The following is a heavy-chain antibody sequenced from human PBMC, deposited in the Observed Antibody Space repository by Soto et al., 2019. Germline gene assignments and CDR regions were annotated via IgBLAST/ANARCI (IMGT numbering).Heavy chain of an antibody. CDR1: GFTFSSSA. D-gene: IGHD4-17*01. V-gene: IGHV1-58*01. CDR2: IDVGSANA. J-gene: IGHJ4*02. CDR3: XXXXXXXIYGLARH. Sequence: QMQLVQSGPEVKKPGTSVKVSCKTSGFTFSSSAVHWVRQARGHCLQWIGWIDVGSANANYAQMLQERVTISRDMXXXXXXXXXXXXXXXXXXXYXCXXXXXXXIYGLARHWGPGTLVTVSS.